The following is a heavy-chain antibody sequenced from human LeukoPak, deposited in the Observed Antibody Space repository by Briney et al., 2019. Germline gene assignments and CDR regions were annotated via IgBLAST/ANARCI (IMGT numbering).Heavy chain of an antibody. CDR1: GFTFSSYS. CDR2: ISSSSSYI. V-gene: IGHV3-21*01. Sequence: GGSLRLSCAASGFTFSSYSMNWVRQAPGKGLEWVSSISSSSSYIYYADSVKGRFTISRDNAKNSLYLQMNSLRVEDTAVYYCARDTSTAMVLFDYWGQGALVTVSS. CDR3: ARDTSTAMVLFDY. J-gene: IGHJ4*02. D-gene: IGHD5-18*01.